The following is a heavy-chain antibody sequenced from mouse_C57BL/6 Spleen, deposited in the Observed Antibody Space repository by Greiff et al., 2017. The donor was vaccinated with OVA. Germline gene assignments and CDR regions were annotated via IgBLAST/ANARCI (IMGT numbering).Heavy chain of an antibody. Sequence: VQLQQPGAELVKPGASVKLSCKASGYTFTSYWMHWVKQRPGQGLEWIGMIHPNSGSTNYNEKFKSKATLTVDKSSSTAYMQLSSLTSEDSAVYYGARQSQELPAWCAYWGQGTLVTVSA. CDR1: GYTFTSYW. D-gene: IGHD2-1*01. J-gene: IGHJ3*01. CDR3: ARQSQELPAWCAY. CDR2: IHPNSGST. V-gene: IGHV1-64*01.